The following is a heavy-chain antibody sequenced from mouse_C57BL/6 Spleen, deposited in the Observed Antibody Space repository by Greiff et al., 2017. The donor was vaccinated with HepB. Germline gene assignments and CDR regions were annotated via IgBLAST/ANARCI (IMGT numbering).Heavy chain of an antibody. CDR3: ARGRQLRPHYYAMDY. D-gene: IGHD3-2*02. Sequence: QVQLKQPGAELVRPGSSVKLSCKASGYTFTSYWMHWVKQRPIQGLEWIGNIDPSDSETHYNQKFKDKATLTVDKSSSTAYMQLSSLTSEDSAVYYCARGRQLRPHYYAMDYWGQGTSVTVSS. J-gene: IGHJ4*01. CDR2: IDPSDSET. V-gene: IGHV1-52*01. CDR1: GYTFTSYW.